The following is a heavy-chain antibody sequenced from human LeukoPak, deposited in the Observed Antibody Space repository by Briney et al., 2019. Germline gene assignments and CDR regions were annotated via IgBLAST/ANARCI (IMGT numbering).Heavy chain of an antibody. CDR2: ISGYNGNA. CDR1: GYTFTNYG. CDR3: ARDHGDFVGVRVGFDS. D-gene: IGHD4-17*01. Sequence: ASVKVSCKASGYTFTNYGISWVRQAPGQGLGWVARISGYNGNADYAQKLKDRFTVTADTSAAYLEMRGLTSDGTAVYYCARDHGDFVGVRVGFDSWGQGTLVTVSS. J-gene: IGHJ5*01. V-gene: IGHV1-18*01.